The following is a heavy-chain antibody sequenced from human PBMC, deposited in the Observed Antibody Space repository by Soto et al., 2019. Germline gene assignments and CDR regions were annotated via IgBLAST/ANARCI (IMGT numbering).Heavy chain of an antibody. Sequence: SETLSLTCTVSGGSISSYYWSWIRQPPGKGLEWIGYIYYSGSTSYNPSLKSRVTISADTSKNQFSLKLSSVTAADTAVYYCARRYVDTAMEGGYNWFDPWGQGTLVTVSS. CDR1: GGSISSYY. J-gene: IGHJ5*02. V-gene: IGHV4-59*01. CDR3: ARRYVDTAMEGGYNWFDP. CDR2: IYYSGST. D-gene: IGHD5-18*01.